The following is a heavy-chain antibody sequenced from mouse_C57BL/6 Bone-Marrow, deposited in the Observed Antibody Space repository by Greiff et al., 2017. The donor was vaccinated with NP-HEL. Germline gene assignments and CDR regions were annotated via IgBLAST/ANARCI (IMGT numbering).Heavy chain of an antibody. J-gene: IGHJ1*03. CDR1: GFTFSDYY. CDR2: ISNGGGST. CDR3: ARGSSYGYFDV. V-gene: IGHV5-12*01. D-gene: IGHD1-1*01. Sequence: EVHLVESGGGLVQPGGSLKLSCAASGFTFSDYYMYWVRQTPEKRLEWVAYISNGGGSTYYPDTVKGRFTISRDNAKNTLYLQMSRLKSEDTAMYYCARGSSYGYFDVWGTGTTVTVSS.